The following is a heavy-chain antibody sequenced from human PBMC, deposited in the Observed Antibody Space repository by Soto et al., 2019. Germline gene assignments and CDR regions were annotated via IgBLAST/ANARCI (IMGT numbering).Heavy chain of an antibody. CDR1: GFTFSSYA. J-gene: IGHJ6*02. V-gene: IGHV3-30-3*01. CDR2: ISYDGSNK. CDR3: ARDRLLLGYYYYGMDV. D-gene: IGHD2-15*01. Sequence: QVQLVESGGGVVQPGRSLRLSCAASGFTFSSYAMHWVRQAPGKGLEWVAVISYDGSNKYYADSVKGRFTISRDNSKNTLYLQMNSLRAEDTAVYYCARDRLLLGYYYYGMDVWGQGTTVTVSS.